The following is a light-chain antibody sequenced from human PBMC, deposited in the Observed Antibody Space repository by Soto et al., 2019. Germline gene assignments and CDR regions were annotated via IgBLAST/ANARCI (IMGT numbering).Light chain of an antibody. J-gene: IGLJ1*01. CDR1: NIGSKN. V-gene: IGLV3-9*01. CDR2: RDS. Sequence: SYELTQPLSVSVALGQTARITCGGNNIGSKNVHWYQQKPGQAPVLVIYRDSNRPSGIPERFSGSNSGNTATLTISRAQAGDEADYYCQVWDSSTYVFGTGTSSPS. CDR3: QVWDSSTYV.